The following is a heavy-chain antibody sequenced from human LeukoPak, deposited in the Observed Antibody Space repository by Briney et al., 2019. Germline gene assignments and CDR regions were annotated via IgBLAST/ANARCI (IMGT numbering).Heavy chain of an antibody. CDR3: AREGHSSGYCGAFDI. Sequence: GGSLRLSCAASVFTFSSYGMSWVRQAPGKGLEWVSAISGSGGSTYYADSVKGRFTISRDNSKNTLYLQMDSLKDEDMAMYYCAREGHSSGYCGAFDIWGPGTMVTVSS. V-gene: IGHV3-23*01. CDR1: VFTFSSYG. J-gene: IGHJ3*02. D-gene: IGHD3-22*01. CDR2: ISGSGGST.